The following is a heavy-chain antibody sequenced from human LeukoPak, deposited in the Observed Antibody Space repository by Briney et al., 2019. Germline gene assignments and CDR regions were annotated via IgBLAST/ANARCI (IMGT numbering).Heavy chain of an antibody. CDR3: ARTFINPYDRSAFDI. D-gene: IGHD3-22*01. V-gene: IGHV3-30*04. CDR1: GFTFSSYA. J-gene: IGHJ3*02. CDR2: ISYDGSNK. Sequence: PGRSLRLSCAASGFTFSSYAMHWVRQAPGKGLEWVAVISYDGSNKYYADSVKGRFTISRDNSKSTLYLQMNSLRAEDTAVYYCARTFINPYDRSAFDIWGQGTMVTVSS.